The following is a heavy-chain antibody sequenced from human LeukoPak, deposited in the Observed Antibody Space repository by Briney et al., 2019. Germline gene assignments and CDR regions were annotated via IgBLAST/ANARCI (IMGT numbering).Heavy chain of an antibody. Sequence: GGSLRLSCAASGFTFSSYAMSWVRQAPGKGLEWVSAISGSGGSTYYADSVKGRFTISRDNSKNTLYLQMNSLRAEDTAVYYCTTDTDFWSGYYPYGMDVWGQGTTVTVTS. J-gene: IGHJ6*02. V-gene: IGHV3-23*01. CDR2: ISGSGGST. D-gene: IGHD3-3*01. CDR1: GFTFSSYA. CDR3: TTDTDFWSGYYPYGMDV.